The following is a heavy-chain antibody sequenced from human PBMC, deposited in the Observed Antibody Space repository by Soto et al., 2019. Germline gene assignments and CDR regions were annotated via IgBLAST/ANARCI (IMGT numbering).Heavy chain of an antibody. V-gene: IGHV3-43*01. Sequence: PGGSLRLSCAASGFTFDDYTMHWVRQAPGKGLEWVSLISWDGGSTYYADSVKGRFTISRDNSKNSLYPQMNSLRTEDTALYYCAKDLQNYYDSSGYPQPGMDVWGQGTTVTVSS. J-gene: IGHJ6*02. CDR2: ISWDGGST. CDR3: AKDLQNYYDSSGYPQPGMDV. CDR1: GFTFDDYT. D-gene: IGHD3-22*01.